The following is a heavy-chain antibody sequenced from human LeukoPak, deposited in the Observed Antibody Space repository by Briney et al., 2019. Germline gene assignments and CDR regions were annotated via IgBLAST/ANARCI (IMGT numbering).Heavy chain of an antibody. V-gene: IGHV1-18*01. J-gene: IGHJ4*02. CDR1: GYTFTSYG. D-gene: IGHD3-3*01. CDR3: ARDMEAFWSGCYGNFDY. CDR2: ISAYNGNT. Sequence: GASVKVSCKASGYTFTSYGISWVRQAPGQGLEWMGWISAYNGNTNYAQKLQGRVTMTTDTSTSTAYMELRSLRSDDTAVYYCARDMEAFWSGCYGNFDYWGQGTLVTVSS.